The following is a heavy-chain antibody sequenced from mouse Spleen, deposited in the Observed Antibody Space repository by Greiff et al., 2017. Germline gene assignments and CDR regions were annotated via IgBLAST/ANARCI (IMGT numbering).Heavy chain of an antibody. V-gene: IGHV10-3*01. CDR1: GFTFNTYA. J-gene: IGHJ2*01. CDR2: IRSKSSNYAT. Sequence: EVQGVESGGGLVQPKGSLKLSCAASGFTFNTYAMHWVRQAPGKGLEWVARIRSKSSNYATYYADSVKDRFTISRDDSQSMLYLQMNNLKTEDTAMYYCVRERGSSGSFDYWGQGTTLTVSS. CDR3: VRERGSSGSFDY. D-gene: IGHD3-2*02.